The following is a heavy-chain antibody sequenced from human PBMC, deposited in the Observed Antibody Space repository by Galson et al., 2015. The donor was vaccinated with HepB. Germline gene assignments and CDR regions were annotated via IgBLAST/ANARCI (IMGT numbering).Heavy chain of an antibody. D-gene: IGHD4-17*01. V-gene: IGHV3-64D*06. J-gene: IGHJ3*02. CDR2: ISSNGGST. Sequence: SLRLSCAASGFTFSSYAMHWVRQAPGKGLEYVSAISSNGGSTYYADSVKGRFTISRDNSKNTLYLQMSSLRAEDTAVYYCAEDLLDYGEPAFDIWGQGTMVTVSS. CDR1: GFTFSSYA. CDR3: AEDLLDYGEPAFDI.